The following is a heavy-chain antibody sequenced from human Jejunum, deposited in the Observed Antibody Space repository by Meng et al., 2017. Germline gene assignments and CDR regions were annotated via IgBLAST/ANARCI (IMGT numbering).Heavy chain of an antibody. CDR3: AKITRGEEQWQVHGYFDF. Sequence: GGSLRLSCAASGFTFSSYAMSWVRQAPGKGLEWVSGLSVSGTSTYYADSVKGRFTISRDNSKNTLYLQMNSLRAEDTAVYSCAKITRGEEQWQVHGYFDFWGQGTQVTVSS. CDR1: GFTFSSYA. J-gene: IGHJ4*02. D-gene: IGHD6-19*01. V-gene: IGHV3-23*01. CDR2: LSVSGTST.